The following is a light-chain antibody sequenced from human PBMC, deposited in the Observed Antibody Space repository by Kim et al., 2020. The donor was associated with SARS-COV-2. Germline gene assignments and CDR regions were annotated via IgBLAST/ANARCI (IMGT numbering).Light chain of an antibody. CDR2: DAS. CDR1: QSVPGSY. CDR3: HQYGGSPRT. Sequence: LSAGEGTTLCFRASQSVPGSYLAWFQQKPGQTPRLLIYDASHRATGIPDMFSGSGSGTDFTLTISRLEPEDFAVYYCHQYGGSPRTFGQGTKLEL. J-gene: IGKJ2*01. V-gene: IGKV3-20*01.